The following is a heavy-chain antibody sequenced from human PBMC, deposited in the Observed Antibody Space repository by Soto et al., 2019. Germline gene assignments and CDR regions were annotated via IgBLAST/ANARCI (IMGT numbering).Heavy chain of an antibody. D-gene: IGHD6-19*01. CDR2: TYYRSKWYN. CDR3: ARDRSSGWYFDY. V-gene: IGHV6-1*01. J-gene: IGHJ4*02. CDR1: GDSVSGNSAA. Sequence: PSQTLSLTCATSGDSVSGNSAAWNCIIHSPSRGLEWLGRTYYRSKWYNDYAVSVKSRITINPDTSKNQFSLQLNSVTPEDTAVYYCARDRSSGWYFDYWGQGTLVTVSS.